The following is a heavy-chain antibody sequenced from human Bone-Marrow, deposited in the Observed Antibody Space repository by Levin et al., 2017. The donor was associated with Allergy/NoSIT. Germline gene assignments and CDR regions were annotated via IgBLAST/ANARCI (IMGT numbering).Heavy chain of an antibody. Sequence: SETLSLTCAVSGGSISSSNWWSWVRQPPGKGLEWIGEIYHSGSTNYNPSLKSRVTISVDKSKNQFSLKLSSVTAADTAVYYCARDFLAAGRYNWFDPWGQGTLVTVSS. CDR3: ARDFLAAGRYNWFDP. D-gene: IGHD6-13*01. CDR2: IYHSGST. J-gene: IGHJ5*02. CDR1: GGSISSSNW. V-gene: IGHV4-4*02.